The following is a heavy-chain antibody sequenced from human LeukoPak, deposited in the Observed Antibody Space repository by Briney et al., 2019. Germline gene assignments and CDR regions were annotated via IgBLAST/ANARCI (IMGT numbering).Heavy chain of an antibody. D-gene: IGHD3-10*01. V-gene: IGHV1-2*06. Sequence: GASVKVSCKASGYIFTGYYMHWVRQAPGQGLEWMGRINPDSGDTNYAQNFQGRVTMTRDTSISTAYMELNRLTSDDTAVYYCARVRGADFGNWGQGTLVTVSS. CDR1: GYIFTGYY. CDR2: INPDSGDT. CDR3: ARVRGADFGN. J-gene: IGHJ4*02.